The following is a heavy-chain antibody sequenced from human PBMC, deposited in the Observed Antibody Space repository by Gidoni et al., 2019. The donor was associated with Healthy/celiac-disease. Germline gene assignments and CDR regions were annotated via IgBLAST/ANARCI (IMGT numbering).Heavy chain of an antibody. CDR3: AKGVSAQQWLVFPFDY. CDR2: ISGSGGST. V-gene: IGHV3-23*01. J-gene: IGHJ4*02. Sequence: EVQLLESGGGLVQPGGSLRLSCAASGFTFGSYAMSWVRQAPGKGLEWVSAISGSGGSTYYADSVKGRFTISRDNSKNTLYLQMNSLRAEDTAVYYCAKGVSAQQWLVFPFDYWGQGTLVTVSS. CDR1: GFTFGSYA. D-gene: IGHD6-19*01.